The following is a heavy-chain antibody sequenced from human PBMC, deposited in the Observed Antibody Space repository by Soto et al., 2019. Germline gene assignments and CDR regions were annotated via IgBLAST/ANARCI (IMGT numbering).Heavy chain of an antibody. D-gene: IGHD3-10*01. V-gene: IGHV4-31*03. CDR1: CFSIRSGVYY. J-gene: IGHJ6*02. CDR3: AREVSTYYYGSGSYPSPGDYYYYGMDV. Sequence: SETLSLTCTFSCFSIRSGVYYWSWIRQHPGKGLEWIGYIYYSGSTYYNQSLMSRVTISVDTSKNQFSLKLSSVTAADTAVYYCAREVSTYYYGSGSYPSPGDYYYYGMDVWGQGATVT. CDR2: IYYSGST.